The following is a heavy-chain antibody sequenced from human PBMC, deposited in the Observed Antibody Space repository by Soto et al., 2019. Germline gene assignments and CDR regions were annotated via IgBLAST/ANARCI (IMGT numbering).Heavy chain of an antibody. CDR3: AGVTTMSDAPGQYFHQ. CDR2: IIPLFGTA. J-gene: IGHJ1*01. CDR1: GGTFSSYG. D-gene: IGHD3-10*02. V-gene: IGHV1-69*13. Sequence: ASVKVSCKASGGTFSSYGFTWVRQAPGQGLEWMGVIIPLFGTANYAQKFQGRVTITADESTGTDYMELSSLRSDDTAVYYCAGVTTMSDAPGQYFHQWGQGTQVTVSS.